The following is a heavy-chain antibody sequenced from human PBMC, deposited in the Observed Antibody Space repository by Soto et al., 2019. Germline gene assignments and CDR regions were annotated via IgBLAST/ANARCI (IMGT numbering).Heavy chain of an antibody. CDR2: FDPEDGET. V-gene: IGHV1-24*01. CDR3: ATDAIVHTVTSLYFDY. J-gene: IGHJ4*02. Sequence: ASVKVSCKVSGYTLTELSMHWVRQAPGKGLEWMGGFDPEDGETIYAQKFQGRVTMTEDTSTDTAYMELSSLRSEDTAVYYCATDAIVHTVTSLYFDYWGQGTLVTV. CDR1: GYTLTELS. D-gene: IGHD4-17*01.